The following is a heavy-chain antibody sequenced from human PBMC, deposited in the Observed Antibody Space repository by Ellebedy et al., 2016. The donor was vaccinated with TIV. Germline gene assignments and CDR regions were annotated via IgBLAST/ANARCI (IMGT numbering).Heavy chain of an antibody. D-gene: IGHD2/OR15-2a*01. V-gene: IGHV1-69*13. Sequence: ASVKVSCKASGGTFSSYAISWVRQAPGQGLEWMGGIIPIFGTANYAQKFQGRVTITADESTSTAYMELSSLRSEDTAVYYCASPGSREFESLYYYYYYGMDVWGQGTTVTVSS. J-gene: IGHJ6*02. CDR2: IIPIFGTA. CDR1: GGTFSSYA. CDR3: ASPGSREFESLYYYYYYGMDV.